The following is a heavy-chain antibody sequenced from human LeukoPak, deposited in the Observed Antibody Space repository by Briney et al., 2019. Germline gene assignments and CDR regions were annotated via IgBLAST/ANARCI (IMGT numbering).Heavy chain of an antibody. V-gene: IGHV3-30*18. Sequence: GGSLRLSCAASGFTFSSYGMHWVRQAPGKGLEWVAVISYDGSNKYYADSVKGRFTTSRDNSKNTLYLQMNSLRAEDTAVYYCAEGATSLIPVTYYFDYWGQGTLVTVSS. CDR1: GFTFSSYG. D-gene: IGHD4-17*01. CDR2: ISYDGSNK. J-gene: IGHJ4*02. CDR3: AEGATSLIPVTYYFDY.